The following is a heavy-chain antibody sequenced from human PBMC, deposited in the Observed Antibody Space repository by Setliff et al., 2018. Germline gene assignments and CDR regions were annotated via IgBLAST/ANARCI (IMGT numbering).Heavy chain of an antibody. CDR2: IIPIFGTA. CDR1: GGTFSSYA. Sequence: SVKVSCKASGGTFSSYAISWVRQAPGQGLEWMGGIIPIFGTANYAQKFQGRVTITADESTSTAYMELSSLRSEDTAVYYCASSRDYNFWSGHYSPLDYWGQGTLVTVSS. CDR3: ASSRDYNFWSGHYSPLDY. J-gene: IGHJ4*02. V-gene: IGHV1-69*13. D-gene: IGHD3-3*01.